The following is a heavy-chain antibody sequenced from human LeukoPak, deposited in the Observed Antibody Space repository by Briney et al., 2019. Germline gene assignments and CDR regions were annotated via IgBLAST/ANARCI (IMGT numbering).Heavy chain of an antibody. D-gene: IGHD3-10*01. V-gene: IGHV3-21*01. Sequence: PGGSLRLSCAASGFTFSSYSMNWVRQAPGKGLEWVSSISSSSYIYYADSVEGRFTISRDNAKNSLYLQMNSLRAEDTAVYYCARDRIYYGSGSRFDYWGQGTLVTVSS. CDR1: GFTFSSYS. CDR3: ARDRIYYGSGSRFDY. J-gene: IGHJ4*02. CDR2: ISSSSYI.